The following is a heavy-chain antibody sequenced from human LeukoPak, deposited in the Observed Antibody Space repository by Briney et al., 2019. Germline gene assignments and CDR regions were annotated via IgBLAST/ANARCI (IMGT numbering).Heavy chain of an antibody. CDR3: TRFPQLVPY. D-gene: IGHD6-13*01. CDR2: IRSKANSCAT. CDR1: GFTFSGSA. V-gene: IGHV3-73*01. Sequence: PGGSLRLSCAASGFTFSGSAVHWVRQASGKGLQWVGRIRSKANSCATAYAASVKGRFTISRDDSKNTAYLQMNSLKTEDTAVYYCTRFPQLVPYWGQGTLVTVSS. J-gene: IGHJ4*02.